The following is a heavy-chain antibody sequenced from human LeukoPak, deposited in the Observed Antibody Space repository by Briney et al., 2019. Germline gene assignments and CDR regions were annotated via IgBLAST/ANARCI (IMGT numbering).Heavy chain of an antibody. CDR2: MNPNSGNT. J-gene: IGHJ5*02. V-gene: IGHV1-8*03. CDR3: ARGPQRYRAARRAYWFDP. D-gene: IGHD6-6*01. CDR1: GYTFTSYD. Sequence: AASVKVSCKASGYTFTSYDINWVRQATGQGLEWMGWMNPNSGNTGYAQKFQGRVTITRYTSISTAYMELSSLRSEDTAVYYCARGPQRYRAARRAYWFDPWGQGTLVTVSS.